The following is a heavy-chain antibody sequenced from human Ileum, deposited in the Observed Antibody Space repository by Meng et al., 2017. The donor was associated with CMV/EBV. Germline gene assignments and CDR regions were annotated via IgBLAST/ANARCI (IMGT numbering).Heavy chain of an antibody. V-gene: IGHV3-33*06. CDR2: IWYDGSSE. CDR1: GFTFSSYG. J-gene: IGHJ6*02. D-gene: IGHD1-7*01. Sequence: GESLKISCAASGFTFSSYGMNWVRQAPGKGLEWVAVIWYDGSSEYYADSVKGRFTVSRDNSKNTVYPQMSSLRAEDTAVYYCAKDHGNWNYGHYGMDVWGQGTTVTVSS. CDR3: AKDHGNWNYGHYGMDV.